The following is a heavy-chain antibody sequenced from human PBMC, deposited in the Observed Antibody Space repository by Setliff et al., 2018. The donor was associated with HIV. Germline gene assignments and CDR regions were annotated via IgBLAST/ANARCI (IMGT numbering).Heavy chain of an antibody. D-gene: IGHD6-19*01. Sequence: PGGSLSLSCKPSGLHVRGAWMNWVRQAPGKGLEWVGRVKIDSDGGTIDYAAPVQGRFVISRDDSQNLLSLQLNALRTEDTGVYYCTTATIPPAGWGALDIWGPGTTVTVSS. J-gene: IGHJ3*02. CDR2: VKIDSDGGTI. CDR3: TTATIPPAGWGALDI. CDR1: GLHVRGAW. V-gene: IGHV3-15*01.